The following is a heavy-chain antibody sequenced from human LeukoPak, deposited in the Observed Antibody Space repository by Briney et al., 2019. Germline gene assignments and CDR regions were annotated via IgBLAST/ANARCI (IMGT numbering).Heavy chain of an antibody. CDR3: ARAGYSSGWYSYHYYGMDV. V-gene: IGHV4-34*01. Sequence: SETLSLTCAVYGGSFSGYYWSWIRQPPGKGLEWIGEINHSGSTNYNPSLKSRVTISVDTSKNQFSLKLSSVTAADTAVYYCARAGYSSGWYSYHYYGMDVWGQGTTVTVSS. CDR1: GGSFSGYY. CDR2: INHSGST. D-gene: IGHD6-19*01. J-gene: IGHJ6*02.